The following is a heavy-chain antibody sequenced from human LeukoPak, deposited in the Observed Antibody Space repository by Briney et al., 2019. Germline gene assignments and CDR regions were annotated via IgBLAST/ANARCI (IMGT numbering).Heavy chain of an antibody. J-gene: IGHJ4*02. CDR3: ARDPQMYYYDSSGYYEYFDY. Sequence: ASVKVSCKASGYTFTGYYMHWVRQAPGQGLEWMGWINPNSGGTNYAQKLQGRVTMTTDTSTSTAYMELRSLRSDDTAVYYCARDPQMYYYDSSGYYEYFDYWGQGTLVTVSS. V-gene: IGHV1-2*02. CDR2: INPNSGGT. CDR1: GYTFTGYY. D-gene: IGHD3-22*01.